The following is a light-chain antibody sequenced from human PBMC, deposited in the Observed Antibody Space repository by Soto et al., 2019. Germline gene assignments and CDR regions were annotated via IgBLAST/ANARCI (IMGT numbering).Light chain of an antibody. J-gene: IGKJ2*01. CDR2: GAS. V-gene: IGKV3-20*01. CDR3: QQYGRSPYT. CDR1: QSVSNNW. Sequence: EIVLTQSPDTLSLSPGERVTLSCRASQSVSNNWLAWYQQKPGQPPRLLIYGASNRPGGVPDKFSGSGSGTDFTFTIHRLEPEEFAVYYCQQYGRSPYTFAQGTKLEI.